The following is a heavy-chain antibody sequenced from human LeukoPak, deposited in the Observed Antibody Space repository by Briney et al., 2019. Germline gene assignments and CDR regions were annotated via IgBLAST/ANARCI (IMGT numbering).Heavy chain of an antibody. CDR1: GYSISSGYY. CDR2: IYHSGST. CDR3: AREGAFGVVNNWFDP. Sequence: SETLSLTCTVSGYSISSGYYWGWMRQPPGKGLEWIGSIYHSGSTYYNPSLKSRVTISVDTSKNQFSLKLSSVTAADTAVYYCAREGAFGVVNNWFDPWGQGTLVTVSS. V-gene: IGHV4-38-2*02. J-gene: IGHJ5*02. D-gene: IGHD3-3*01.